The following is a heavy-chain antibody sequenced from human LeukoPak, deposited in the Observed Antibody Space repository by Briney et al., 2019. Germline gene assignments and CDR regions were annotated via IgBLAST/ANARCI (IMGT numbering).Heavy chain of an antibody. J-gene: IGHJ6*03. D-gene: IGHD3-3*01. CDR2: IYTSGST. CDR3: ARSPSGYDFSDYYMDV. CDR1: GGSISIYY. Sequence: SETLSLICTVSGGSISIYYWSWIRQPAGKGLEWIGRIYTSGSTNYNPSLKGRVAMSVDTSKNQFPLKLSSVTAADTAVYYCARSPSGYDFSDYYMDVWGKGTTVTVSS. V-gene: IGHV4-4*07.